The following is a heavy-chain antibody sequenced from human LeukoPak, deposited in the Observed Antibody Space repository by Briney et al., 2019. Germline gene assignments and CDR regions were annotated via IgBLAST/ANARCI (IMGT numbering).Heavy chain of an antibody. D-gene: IGHD5-24*01. V-gene: IGHV3-30*18. CDR2: ISYDGSNK. CDR1: GFTFSSYG. J-gene: IGHJ4*02. Sequence: GGSLRLSCAASGFTFSSYGMHWVRQAPGKGLEWVAVISYDGSNKYYADSVKGRFTISRDNSKNTLYLQMNSLRAEDTAVYYCAKLGDGEFDYWGQGTLVTVSS. CDR3: AKLGDGEFDY.